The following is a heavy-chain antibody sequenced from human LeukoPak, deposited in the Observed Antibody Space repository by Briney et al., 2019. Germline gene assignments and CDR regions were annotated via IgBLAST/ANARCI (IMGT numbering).Heavy chain of an antibody. Sequence: GGSLRLSCAASGFTFSSYWMNWVRQAPGKGLVWVLRIASDGSSTTYADSVKGRFSISRDNAKNTLYLQMNSLRVEDTAVYYCARGRPHGNDYWGQGTLVTVSS. CDR2: IASDGSST. V-gene: IGHV3-74*01. J-gene: IGHJ4*02. CDR1: GFTFSSYW. CDR3: ARGRPHGNDY. D-gene: IGHD4-23*01.